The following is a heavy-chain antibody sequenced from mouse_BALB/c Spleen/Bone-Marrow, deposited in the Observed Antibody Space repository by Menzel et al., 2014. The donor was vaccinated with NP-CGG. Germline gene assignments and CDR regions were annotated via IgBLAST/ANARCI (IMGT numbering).Heavy chain of an antibody. J-gene: IGHJ4*01. CDR2: IWVGGST. Sequence: QVQLKESGPGLVAPSQSLSITCTVSGFSLTSYGVHWVRQPPGKGLEWLGVIWVGGSTNYNSALMSRLSISKDNSKSQVFLKMNSLQTDDTAMYYCARDGVYGGHYYAMDYWGQGTSVTVSS. CDR3: ARDGVYGGHYYAMDY. CDR1: GFSLTSYG. D-gene: IGHD1-1*02. V-gene: IGHV2-9*02.